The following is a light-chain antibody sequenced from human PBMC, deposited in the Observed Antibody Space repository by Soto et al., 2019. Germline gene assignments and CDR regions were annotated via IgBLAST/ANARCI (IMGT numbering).Light chain of an antibody. CDR1: ITHVGAYNF. Sequence: QPVLSLTASVSGYPRQSSSISCTGTITHVGAYNFVSWHQQHPGKAPKLMIYNVYDRPSGISYRFSGSKSGNTASLTISGLQGEDEADYYCSAYTVSRTYVFGTGTKVTV. CDR2: NVY. J-gene: IGLJ1*01. V-gene: IGLV2-14*03. CDR3: SAYTVSRTYV.